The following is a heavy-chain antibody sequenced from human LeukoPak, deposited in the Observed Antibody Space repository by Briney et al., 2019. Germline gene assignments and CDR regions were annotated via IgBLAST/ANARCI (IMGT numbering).Heavy chain of an antibody. Sequence: ASVKVSRKASGYTFTDYYIHWARQRQAPGQGLEWMGRINPNSGGTNYAQKFQGRVTMTRDTSISTAYMELSSLSSDDTAVYFCARRVGSSSGYSFDYWGQGTLVTVSS. CDR3: ARRVGSSSGYSFDY. J-gene: IGHJ4*02. V-gene: IGHV1-2*06. CDR2: INPNSGGT. D-gene: IGHD5-12*01. CDR1: GYTFTDYY.